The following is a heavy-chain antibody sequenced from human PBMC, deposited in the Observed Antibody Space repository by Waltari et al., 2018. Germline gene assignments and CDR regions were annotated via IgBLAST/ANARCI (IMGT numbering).Heavy chain of an antibody. CDR1: GYTFTHNY. CDR2: VDPENHER. J-gene: IGHJ4*02. V-gene: IGHV1-69-2*01. D-gene: IGHD1-26*01. CDR3: ATYHSGTYNFDH. Sequence: EVQLVQSGSEVKEPGAPVKISCQVSGYTFTHNYLHWLRQAPGGGLEWLGLVDPENHEREYAERFEGRVTITADTSRDTSYLELNSLTSDDTAIYYCATYHSGTYNFDHWGQGTLVTVS.